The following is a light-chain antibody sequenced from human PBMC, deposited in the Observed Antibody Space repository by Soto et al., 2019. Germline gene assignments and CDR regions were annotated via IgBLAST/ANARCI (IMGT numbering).Light chain of an antibody. V-gene: IGLV2-8*01. CDR2: EVS. CDR3: SLYACSNSEV. CDR1: SSDVGGYNY. Sequence: QSALTQPPSASGSPGQSVTISCTGTSSDVGGYNYVSWYQQHPGKAPKLMIYEVSKRPSGVPDRFSGSKSGNTASLTVSGLQAEDEADYYCSLYACSNSEVFGGGTKLTVL. J-gene: IGLJ2*01.